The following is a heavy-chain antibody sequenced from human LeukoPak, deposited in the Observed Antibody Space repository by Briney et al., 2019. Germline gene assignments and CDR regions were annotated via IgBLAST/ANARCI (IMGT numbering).Heavy chain of an antibody. D-gene: IGHD3-3*02. V-gene: IGHV1-18*01. CDR3: ARCILATCRYLPSFDF. CDR2: ITTYNGNT. J-gene: IGHJ4*02. Sequence: GASVKVSFKASGYTFTGYGISWVRQAPGQGLEWMGWITTYNGNTNFAQKVQGRVTMTTDTSTSTAYMELRSLRSDDTAVYYCARCILATCRYLPSFDFWGQGTLVTVSS. CDR1: GYTFTGYG.